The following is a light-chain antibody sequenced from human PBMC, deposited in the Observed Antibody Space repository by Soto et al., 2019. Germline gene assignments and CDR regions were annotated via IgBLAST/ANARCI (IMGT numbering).Light chain of an antibody. CDR3: KQYNNWPPRT. Sequence: EIVMTQSPATLSVSPGKSATLSCRASQSVSSNLAWYQQKPDQAPSLLIYGASTRATGIPARFSGSGSGTEVTLTISSLQSEDFAVYYCKQYNNWPPRTFGQGTKVEIK. CDR1: QSVSSN. J-gene: IGKJ1*01. CDR2: GAS. V-gene: IGKV3-15*01.